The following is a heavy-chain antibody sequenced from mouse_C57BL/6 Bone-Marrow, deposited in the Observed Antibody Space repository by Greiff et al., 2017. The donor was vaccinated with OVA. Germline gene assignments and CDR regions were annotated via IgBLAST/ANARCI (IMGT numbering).Heavy chain of an antibody. J-gene: IGHJ3*01. CDR1: GYTFTDYY. Sequence: VQLQQSGPVLVKPGASVKMSCKASGYTFTDYYMNWVKQSHGKSLEWIGVINPYNGGTSYNQKFKGKATLTVDKSSSTAYMELNSLTSEDSAVYYCASNYDYDGFAYWGQGTLVTVSA. D-gene: IGHD2-4*01. CDR2: INPYNGGT. CDR3: ASNYDYDGFAY. V-gene: IGHV1-19*01.